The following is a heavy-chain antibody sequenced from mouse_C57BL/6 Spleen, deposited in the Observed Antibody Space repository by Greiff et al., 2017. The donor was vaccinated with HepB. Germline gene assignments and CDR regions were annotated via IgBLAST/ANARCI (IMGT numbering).Heavy chain of an antibody. V-gene: IGHV5-6*01. Sequence: DVQLVESGGDLVKPGGSLKLSCAASGFTFSSYGMSWVRQTPDKRLEWVATISSGGSYTYYPDSVKGRFTISRDNAKNTLYLQMSSLKSEDTAMYYGARQGGSPYYAMDYWGQGTSVTVSS. CDR2: ISSGGSYT. D-gene: IGHD1-1*01. J-gene: IGHJ4*01. CDR1: GFTFSSYG. CDR3: ARQGGSPYYAMDY.